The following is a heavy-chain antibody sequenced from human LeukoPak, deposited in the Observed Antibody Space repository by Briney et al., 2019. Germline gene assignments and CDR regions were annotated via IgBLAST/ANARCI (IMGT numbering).Heavy chain of an antibody. CDR2: IYYSGST. CDR1: GGSISSGDYY. Sequence: NPSQTLSLTCTVSGGSISSGDYYWSWIRQPPGKGLEWIGYIYYSGSTYYNPSLKSRVTISVDTSKNQFSLKLSSVTAADTAVYYCARVEVFVVVPAAIHHYYMDVWGKGTTVTVSS. D-gene: IGHD2-2*02. J-gene: IGHJ6*03. V-gene: IGHV4-30-4*08. CDR3: ARVEVFVVVPAAIHHYYMDV.